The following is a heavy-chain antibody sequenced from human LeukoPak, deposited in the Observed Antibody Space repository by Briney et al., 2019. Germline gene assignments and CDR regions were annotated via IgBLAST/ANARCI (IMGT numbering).Heavy chain of an antibody. CDR2: INPNSGGT. CDR3: ARDSGYYYGSGSYYNPNWFDP. J-gene: IGHJ5*02. D-gene: IGHD3-10*01. Sequence: ASVKVSCKPSGYTFTGYYMHWVRQAPGQGLEWMGWINPNSGGTNYAQKFQGWVTMTRDTSISTAYMELSRLRSDDTAVYYCARDSGYYYGSGSYYNPNWFDPWGQGTLVTVSS. V-gene: IGHV1-2*04. CDR1: GYTFTGYY.